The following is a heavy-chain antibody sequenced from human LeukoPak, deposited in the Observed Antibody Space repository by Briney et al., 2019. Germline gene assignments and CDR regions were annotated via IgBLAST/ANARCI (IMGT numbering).Heavy chain of an antibody. CDR1: GFTFNTYH. Sequence: GGSLRLSCAASGFTFNTYHIHWVRQAPDKGLEWVAVMSYDGNNAYYADSVKGRFTISRDNAKNTLYLQMNSLRAEDTAVYYCARSDWFDPWGQGTLVTVSS. CDR2: MSYDGNNA. V-gene: IGHV3-30-3*01. J-gene: IGHJ5*02. CDR3: ARSDWFDP.